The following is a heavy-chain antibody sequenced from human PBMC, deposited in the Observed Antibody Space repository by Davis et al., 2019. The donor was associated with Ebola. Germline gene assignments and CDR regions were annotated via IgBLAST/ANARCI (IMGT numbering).Heavy chain of an antibody. V-gene: IGHV3-15*01. D-gene: IGHD6-13*01. CDR3: ATYATAAGYFAY. J-gene: IGHJ4*02. CDR2: IKTKRDDGTA. Sequence: GESLKISCAASGFIFSNYAMSWVRQAPGKGLEWVGRIKTKRDDGTAEYAAPVKGRFTISRDDSINTLFLQMDSLKTEDTAVYSCATYATAAGYFAYWGQGSLVTVSS. CDR1: GFIFSNYA.